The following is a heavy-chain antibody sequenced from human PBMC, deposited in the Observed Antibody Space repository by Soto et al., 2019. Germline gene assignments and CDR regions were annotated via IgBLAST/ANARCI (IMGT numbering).Heavy chain of an antibody. CDR1: GDSISSGYY. Sequence: SETLSLTXTVSGDSISSGYYWSWIRQTPGKGLEWIGSISHSGTTNCNPSLKSRVTISIDKSKNQFSLTLTSMTAADTALYYCAVPGRGDFDYWSQGTLVTVSS. D-gene: IGHD5-12*01. V-gene: IGHV4-38-2*02. CDR2: ISHSGTT. J-gene: IGHJ4*02. CDR3: AVPGRGDFDY.